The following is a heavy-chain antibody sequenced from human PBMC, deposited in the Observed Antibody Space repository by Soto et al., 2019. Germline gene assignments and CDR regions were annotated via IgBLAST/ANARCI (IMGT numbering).Heavy chain of an antibody. CDR3: VREDGHRFDH. CDR2: ISGGASDK. V-gene: IGHV3-7*01. J-gene: IGHJ4*02. Sequence: EVQLVESGGGLVQPGGSLRLSCETSGFMFSAYWMSWVRQDPRKGLEWVATISGGASDKFYVDSVKGRFTISRDDAKNSLYLQMNSLGDEDSAVDYCVREDGHRFDHWGQGTLVTVSS. CDR1: GFMFSAYW.